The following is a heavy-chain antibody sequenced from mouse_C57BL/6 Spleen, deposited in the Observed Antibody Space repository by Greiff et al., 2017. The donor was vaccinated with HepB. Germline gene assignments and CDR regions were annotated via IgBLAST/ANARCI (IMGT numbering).Heavy chain of an antibody. D-gene: IGHD2-4*01. CDR1: GYSITSGYY. V-gene: IGHV3-6*01. CDR3: ARWDDYASWFAY. J-gene: IGHJ3*01. Sequence: EVKLMESGPGLVKPSQSLSLTCSVTGYSITSGYYWNWIRQFPGNKLEWMGYISYDGSNNYNPSLKNRISITRDTSKNQFFLKLNSVTTEDTATYYCARWDDYASWFAYWGQGTLVTVSA. CDR2: ISYDGSN.